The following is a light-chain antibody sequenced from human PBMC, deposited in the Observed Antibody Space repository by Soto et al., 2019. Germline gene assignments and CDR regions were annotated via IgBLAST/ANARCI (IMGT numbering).Light chain of an antibody. CDR1: SSDVGGYNY. Sequence: QSALTQPPSASGSPGQSVTISCTGTSSDVGGYNYVSWYQQYPGRAPKLXIYEVTKXPXGVPDRFXXSKSXXXXSXTVSGXXXXXXXXXXCSSYAASNNFYFVFGGGTKLTVL. CDR2: EVT. CDR3: SSYAASNNFYFV. V-gene: IGLV2-8*01. J-gene: IGLJ3*02.